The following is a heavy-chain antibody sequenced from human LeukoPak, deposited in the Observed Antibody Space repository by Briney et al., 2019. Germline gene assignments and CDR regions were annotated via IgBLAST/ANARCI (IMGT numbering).Heavy chain of an antibody. CDR1: GFTFSSSG. CDR3: AKAGGSGSQKINYYYYMDV. J-gene: IGHJ6*03. V-gene: IGHV3-30*18. Sequence: GGSLRLSCAASGFTFSSSGMHWVRQAPGKGLEWVAIISYDGSDKYYRDSVKGRFTISRDNSKDTLYLQMNSLRAEDTAVYYCAKAGGSGSQKINYYYYMDVWGKGTTVTISS. CDR2: ISYDGSDK. D-gene: IGHD3-10*01.